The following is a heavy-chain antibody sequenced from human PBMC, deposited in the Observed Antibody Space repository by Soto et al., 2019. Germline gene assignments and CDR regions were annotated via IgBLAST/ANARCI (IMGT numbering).Heavy chain of an antibody. CDR1: GYTFTSYD. Sequence: QVQLVQSGAEVKKPGASVKVSCKASGYTFTSYDINWVRQATGQGLEWMGWMNPNSGNTGYAQKFQGRVTMTGNPSISTANMELSSLRSENTAVYYCARGRIQLWSAAEYFQHWGQGTLVTVSS. D-gene: IGHD5-18*01. CDR2: MNPNSGNT. CDR3: ARGRIQLWSAAEYFQH. V-gene: IGHV1-8*01. J-gene: IGHJ1*01.